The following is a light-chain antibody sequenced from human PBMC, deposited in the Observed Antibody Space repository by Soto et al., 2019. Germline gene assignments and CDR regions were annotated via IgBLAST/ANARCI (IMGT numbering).Light chain of an antibody. V-gene: IGKV3-15*01. J-gene: IGKJ1*01. Sequence: ERVMTQSPATLSVSPGERATLSFRASQSVSSNLAWYQQKLGQAPRLLIYSASTRATGIPARFSGSGFGTEFTLTISSLQSEDFALYYCQQYNNWPRTFGQGTKVDIK. CDR2: SAS. CDR1: QSVSSN. CDR3: QQYNNWPRT.